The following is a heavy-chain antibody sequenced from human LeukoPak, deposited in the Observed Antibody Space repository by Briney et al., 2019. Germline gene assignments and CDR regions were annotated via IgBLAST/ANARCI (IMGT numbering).Heavy chain of an antibody. CDR1: GFTFSSYW. CDR3: ARVGGYCSSTSCPNNWFDP. V-gene: IGHV3-74*01. Sequence: PGGSLRLSCAASGFTFSSYWMHWVRQAPGKGLVWVSRINSDGSITNYADSVKGRFTISRDNAKNSLYLQMNSLRAEDTAVYYCARVGGYCSSTSCPNNWFDPWGQGTLVTVSS. D-gene: IGHD2-2*01. J-gene: IGHJ5*02. CDR2: INSDGSIT.